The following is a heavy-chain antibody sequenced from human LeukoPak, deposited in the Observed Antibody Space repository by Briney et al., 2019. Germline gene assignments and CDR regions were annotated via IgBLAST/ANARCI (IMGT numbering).Heavy chain of an antibody. CDR1: GGSLSTYY. CDR2: IYYSGST. Sequence: SETLSVTCMVSGGSLSTYYWRGLRQPPGKGLDGMGYIYYSGSTNYNPSLKSRVTISVDTSKNQFSLKLSSVTAADTAVYYCARHTILWSGYYKGAFEIWGQGTMVTVSS. D-gene: IGHD3-3*01. J-gene: IGHJ3*02. V-gene: IGHV4-59*08. CDR3: ARHTILWSGYYKGAFEI.